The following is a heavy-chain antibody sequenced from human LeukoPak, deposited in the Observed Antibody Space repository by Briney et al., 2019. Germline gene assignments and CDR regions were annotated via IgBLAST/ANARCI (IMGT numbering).Heavy chain of an antibody. CDR1: GGSFSGYY. CDR3: ARAVRAATNYYYGMDV. Sequence: PSETLSLTCAVYGGSFSGYYWSWIRQPPGKGLEWIGEINHSGSTNYNPSLKSRVTISVDTSKNQFSLKLSSVTVADTAVYYCARAVRAATNYYYGMDVWGQGTTVTVSS. CDR2: INHSGST. V-gene: IGHV4-34*01. D-gene: IGHD2-15*01. J-gene: IGHJ6*02.